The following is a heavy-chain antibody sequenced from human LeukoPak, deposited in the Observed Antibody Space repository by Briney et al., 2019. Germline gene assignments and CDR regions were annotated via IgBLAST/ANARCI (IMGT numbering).Heavy chain of an antibody. CDR1: GGSISSSSYY. D-gene: IGHD3-10*01. Sequence: SETLSLTCTVSGGSISSSSYYWGWIRQPPGKGLEWIGSIYYSGSTYYNPSLKSRVTISVDKSKNQFSLKLSSVTAADTAVYYCARQPTAYGSGSYRYYYYGMDVWGQGTTVTVSS. CDR2: IYYSGST. J-gene: IGHJ6*02. V-gene: IGHV4-39*01. CDR3: ARQPTAYGSGSYRYYYYGMDV.